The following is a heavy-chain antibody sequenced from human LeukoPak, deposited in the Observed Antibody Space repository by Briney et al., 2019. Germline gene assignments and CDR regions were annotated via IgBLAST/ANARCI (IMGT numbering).Heavy chain of an antibody. Sequence: ASMKVSCKPSGYSFTGYSIFWVRQAPGQGLEWMGWINPNSGGTNYAQKFQGRVTMTRDTSISTAYMELSRLRSDDTAVYYCAREREDCSSTSCYVGYFDYWGQGTLVTVSS. CDR2: INPNSGGT. J-gene: IGHJ4*02. CDR3: AREREDCSSTSCYVGYFDY. V-gene: IGHV1-2*02. CDR1: GYSFTGYS. D-gene: IGHD2-2*01.